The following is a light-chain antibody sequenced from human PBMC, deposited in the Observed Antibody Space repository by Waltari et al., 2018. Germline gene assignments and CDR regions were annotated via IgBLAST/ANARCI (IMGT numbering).Light chain of an antibody. CDR2: EVN. CDR1: SSDVVFYNL. J-gene: IGLJ2*01. Sequence: QSALTQPASVSGSPGQSLTISCTGTSSDVVFYNLVSWYKKHPGKAPKLIILEVNKRPSGISNRFAACKSGNTSSLASSALQAEDEADYYWWSYAGSNTFVLFGGGTTLTVL. CDR3: WSYAGSNTFVL. V-gene: IGLV2-23*02.